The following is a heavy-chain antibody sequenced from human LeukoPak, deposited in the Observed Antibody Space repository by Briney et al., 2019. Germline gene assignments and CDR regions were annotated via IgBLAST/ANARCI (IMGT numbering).Heavy chain of an antibody. CDR3: ARVAKERVGGVYYFDY. D-gene: IGHD1-1*01. CDR2: IGTAGDT. J-gene: IGHJ4*02. CDR1: GFTFSDYD. V-gene: IGHV3-13*01. Sequence: PGGALRLSCSASGFTFSDYDMHGVRQATGKGLDGVSAIGTAGDTYYTGSVKGRFPISRENAKHSLYLQMNSLRAGDTAVYYCARVAKERVGGVYYFDYWGQGTLVTVSS.